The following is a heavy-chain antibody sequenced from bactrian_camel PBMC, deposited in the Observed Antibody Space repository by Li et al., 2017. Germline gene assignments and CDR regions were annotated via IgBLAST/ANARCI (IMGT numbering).Heavy chain of an antibody. CDR3: ATDRGNNWYYHLGPVFSY. CDR1: GFTFSRYA. CDR2: LYTGDGSST. J-gene: IGHJ4*01. D-gene: IGHD6*01. Sequence: HVQLVESGGGLVQPGGSLRLSCAASGFTFSRYAMTWVRQAPGKGLEWVGSLYTGDGSSTYVTDSVKDRFTISKDSAKNTLYLQMNTLKPEDTAVYYCATDRGNNWYYHLGPVFSYWVQGTQVTVS. V-gene: IGHV3S7*01.